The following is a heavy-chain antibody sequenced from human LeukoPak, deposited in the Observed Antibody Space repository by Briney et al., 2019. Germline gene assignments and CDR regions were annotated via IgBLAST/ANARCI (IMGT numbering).Heavy chain of an antibody. CDR1: GFTFSTYS. Sequence: GGTLRLSCEASGFTFSTYSMTWVRQAPGRGLEWLSYISGTSVTFYYGDSIKSRFTVSRDNDKNSLFLHMHSLRAEDTAVYYCARPSSAYFGGAFDIWGQGTLVTVSS. D-gene: IGHD6-6*01. CDR3: ARPSSAYFGGAFDI. V-gene: IGHV3-48*01. CDR2: ISGTSVTF. J-gene: IGHJ3*02.